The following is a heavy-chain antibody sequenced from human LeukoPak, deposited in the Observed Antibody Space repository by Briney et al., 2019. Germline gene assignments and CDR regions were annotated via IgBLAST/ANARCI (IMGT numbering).Heavy chain of an antibody. Sequence: SETLSLTCTVSGGFISSYYWSWIRQPPGKGLEWIGYIYYSGGTNYNPSLKSRVTISVDTSKNQFSLKLSSVTAADTAVYYCARYSSSPQAYYYYYYMDVWGKGTTVTVSS. CDR2: IYYSGGT. CDR3: ARYSSSPQAYYYYYYMDV. CDR1: GGFISSYY. V-gene: IGHV4-59*01. D-gene: IGHD6-6*01. J-gene: IGHJ6*03.